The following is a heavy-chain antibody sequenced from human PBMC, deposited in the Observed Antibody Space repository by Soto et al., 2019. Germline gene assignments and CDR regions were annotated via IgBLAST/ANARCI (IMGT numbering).Heavy chain of an antibody. CDR2: IIPIFGTA. Sequence: ASVKVSCKAFGGTFSSYAISWVRQAPGQGLEWMGGIIPIFGTANYAQKFQGRVTITADESTSTAYMELSSLRSEDTAVYYCASLGDPNNYYYYGMDVWGQGTTVTVSS. V-gene: IGHV1-69*13. J-gene: IGHJ6*02. CDR1: GGTFSSYA. D-gene: IGHD3-16*01. CDR3: ASLGDPNNYYYYGMDV.